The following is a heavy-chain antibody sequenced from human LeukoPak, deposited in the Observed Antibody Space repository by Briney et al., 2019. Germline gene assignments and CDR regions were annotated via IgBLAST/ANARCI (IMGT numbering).Heavy chain of an antibody. CDR2: FSSGTVYI. Sequence: GGSLRLSCAASGFTFSGYTMHWVRQAPGKGLEWVSSFSSGTVYIYYADSLKGRFTISRDNAKNSLYLQMNSLRAEDTAVYYCAREQRGYNYGSLDYWGQGTLVTVSS. V-gene: IGHV3-21*01. CDR3: AREQRGYNYGSLDY. D-gene: IGHD5-18*01. J-gene: IGHJ4*02. CDR1: GFTFSGYT.